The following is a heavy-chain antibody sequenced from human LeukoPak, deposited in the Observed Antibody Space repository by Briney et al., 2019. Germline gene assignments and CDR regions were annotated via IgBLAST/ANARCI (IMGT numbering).Heavy chain of an antibody. CDR3: ARAVAGLDY. CDR1: GFTFSNSW. J-gene: IGHJ4*02. CDR2: IKQDGSEK. D-gene: IGHD6-19*01. V-gene: IGHV3-7*01. Sequence: PGGSLRLSCAASGFTFSNSWMTWVRQAPGKGLEWVANIKQDGSEKYYVDSVKGRFTISRDNAKNSLYLQMNSLRAEDTAVYYCARAVAGLDYWGQGTLVTVSS.